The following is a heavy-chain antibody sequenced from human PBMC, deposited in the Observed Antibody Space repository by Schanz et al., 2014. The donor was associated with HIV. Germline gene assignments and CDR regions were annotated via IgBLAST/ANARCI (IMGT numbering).Heavy chain of an antibody. D-gene: IGHD3-10*01. CDR2: ISGSSTYI. CDR3: AKGQRGIVRGDIDY. J-gene: IGHJ4*02. V-gene: IGHV3-21*04. CDR1: GFTFSTYS. Sequence: VQLVESGGGLVKPGGSLRLSCAASGFTFSTYSMNWVRQAPGKGLEWVSSISGSSTYIYYADLVKGRFTISRDNAKKSLYLQMNSLRAEDTAVYYCAKGQRGIVRGDIDYWGQGTLVTVSS.